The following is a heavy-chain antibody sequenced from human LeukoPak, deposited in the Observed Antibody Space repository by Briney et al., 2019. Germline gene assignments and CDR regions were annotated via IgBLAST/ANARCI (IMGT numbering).Heavy chain of an antibody. V-gene: IGHV4-59*01. CDR3: ARAPNRITIFGVVRRGDYYMDV. CDR2: IYYSGST. CDR1: GGSISSYY. J-gene: IGHJ6*03. Sequence: SETLSLTCTVSGGSISSYYWSWIRQPPGKGLEWIGYIYYSGSTNYNPSLKSRVTISVDTSKNQFSLKLSSVTAADTAVYYCARAPNRITIFGVVRRGDYYMDVWAKGPRSPSP. D-gene: IGHD3-3*01.